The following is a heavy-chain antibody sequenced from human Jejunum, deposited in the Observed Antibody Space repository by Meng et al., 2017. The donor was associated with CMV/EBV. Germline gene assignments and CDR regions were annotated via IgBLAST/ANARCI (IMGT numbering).Heavy chain of an antibody. CDR3: AREQVDDFSMDV. V-gene: IGHV3-74*01. D-gene: IGHD3-3*01. Sequence: AASGFTFRSYWMPWVRQAPGKGLVWVSRINNDGSSTSYADSVKGRFTISRDNAKNTLYLQMNSLRAEDTAVYYCAREQVDDFSMDVWGQGTTVTVSS. CDR2: INNDGSST. CDR1: GFTFRSYW. J-gene: IGHJ6*02.